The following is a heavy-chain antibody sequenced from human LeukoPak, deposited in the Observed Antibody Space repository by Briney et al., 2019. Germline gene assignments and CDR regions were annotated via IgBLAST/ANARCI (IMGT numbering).Heavy chain of an antibody. Sequence: ASVKVSCKASGYTFTGYYMHWVRQAPGQGLEWMGIINPSGGSTSYAQKFQGRVTMTRDMSTSTVYMELSSLRSEDTAVYYCARGERFLEWLLYYFDYWGQGTLVTVSS. J-gene: IGHJ4*02. CDR1: GYTFTGYY. CDR3: ARGERFLEWLLYYFDY. CDR2: INPSGGST. V-gene: IGHV1-46*01. D-gene: IGHD3-3*01.